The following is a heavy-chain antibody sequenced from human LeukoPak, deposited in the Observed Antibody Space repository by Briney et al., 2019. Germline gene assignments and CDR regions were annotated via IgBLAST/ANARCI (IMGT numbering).Heavy chain of an antibody. V-gene: IGHV1-24*01. CDR1: GYTLTELS. CDR2: FDPEDGET. D-gene: IGHD6-19*01. J-gene: IGHJ4*02. Sequence: ASVKVSCKVSGYTLTELSMHWVRQAPGKGLEWLGGFDPEDGETIYAQKFQGRVTMTADTSTDTAYMELSSLRSEDTAVYYCATPYGSGWYAFDYWGQGTLVTVSS. CDR3: ATPYGSGWYAFDY.